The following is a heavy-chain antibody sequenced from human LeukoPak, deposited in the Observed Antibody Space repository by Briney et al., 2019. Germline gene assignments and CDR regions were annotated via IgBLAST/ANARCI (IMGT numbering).Heavy chain of an antibody. CDR2: ITTSGTV. V-gene: IGHV3-48*02. J-gene: IGHJ4*02. CDR1: GFTFSGYS. CDR3: ARVRSAYYFDY. Sequence: GGSLRLSCAASGFTFSGYSMNWVHQAPGKGLEWVSFITTSGTVYYAESVKGRFTISRDNAKNSLYLQMSSLRDEDTAVYYCARVRSAYYFDYWGQGTLVTVSS.